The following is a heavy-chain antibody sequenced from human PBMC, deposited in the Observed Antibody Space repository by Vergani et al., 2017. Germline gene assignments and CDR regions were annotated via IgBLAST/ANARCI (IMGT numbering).Heavy chain of an antibody. D-gene: IGHD5-12*01. Sequence: EVQLLESGGGLAQPGGSLRLSCAASGFTFRNYAMTWVRQAPGKGLEWVSSVSGSSATPYYADSVKGRFIISRDNSKNTLHLQMNSLRADDTAVYYCTKGSRGYTGYFFDYWGQGTTVTVSS. CDR2: VSGSSATP. CDR1: GFTFRNYA. J-gene: IGHJ4*03. CDR3: TKGSRGYTGYFFDY. V-gene: IGHV3-23*01.